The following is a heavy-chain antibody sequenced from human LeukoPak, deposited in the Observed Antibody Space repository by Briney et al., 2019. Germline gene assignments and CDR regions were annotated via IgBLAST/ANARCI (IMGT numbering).Heavy chain of an antibody. D-gene: IGHD1-1*01. CDR3: ERDLRDGAQNDVDH. J-gene: IGHJ4*02. CDR2: IPYDGSNK. CDR1: GVTFSNYG. V-gene: IGHV3-30*02. Sequence: GGPLRLSCAASGVTFSNYGFYWVRQAPGKGLEWVAFIPYDGSNKYYADSVKGRFAISRDNSKNTLYLQMNSLRAEDTAVYEYERDLRDGAQNDVDHWGQGTLVTVSS.